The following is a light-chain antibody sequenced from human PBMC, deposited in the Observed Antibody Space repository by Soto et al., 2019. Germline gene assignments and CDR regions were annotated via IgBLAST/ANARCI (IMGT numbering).Light chain of an antibody. CDR3: QQYNDNWT. CDR2: KAS. CDR1: QSISSW. J-gene: IGKJ1*01. V-gene: IGKV1-5*03. Sequence: DIQMTQSPSSLSASVGDRVTITCRASQSISSWLAWYQQKPGQAPKLLIYKASTLQSGVPSRFSGSGSGTEFTLAISSLQPDDSATYYCQQYNDNWTCGQGTNVEIK.